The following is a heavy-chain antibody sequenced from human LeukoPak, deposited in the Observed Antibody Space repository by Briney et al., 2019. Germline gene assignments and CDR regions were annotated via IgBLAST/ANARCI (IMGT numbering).Heavy chain of an antibody. CDR1: GGSISSGGYY. CDR2: IYYSGST. D-gene: IGHD3-10*01. J-gene: IGHJ4*02. V-gene: IGHV4-31*03. CDR3: ARYFYGSGSYYAEY. Sequence: SQTLSLTCTVPGGSISSGGYYWSWIRQHPGKGLEWIGYIYYSGSTYYNPSLKSRVTISVDTSKNQFSLKLSSVTAADTAVYYCARYFYGSGSYYAEYWGQGTLVTVSS.